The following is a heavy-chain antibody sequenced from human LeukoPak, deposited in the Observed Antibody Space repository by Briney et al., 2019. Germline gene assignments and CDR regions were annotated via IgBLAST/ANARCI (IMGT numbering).Heavy chain of an antibody. CDR1: GYTFTGYY. CDR2: INPNSGGT. CDR3: ARDSGERGSGSYLIAY. Sequence: ASVKVSCKASGYTFTGYYMHWVRQAPGQGLEWMGWINPNSGGTNYAQKFQGRVTMTRDTSISTAYMELSRLRSDDTAAYYCARDSGERGSGSYLIAYWGQGALVTVSS. J-gene: IGHJ4*02. D-gene: IGHD3-10*01. V-gene: IGHV1-2*02.